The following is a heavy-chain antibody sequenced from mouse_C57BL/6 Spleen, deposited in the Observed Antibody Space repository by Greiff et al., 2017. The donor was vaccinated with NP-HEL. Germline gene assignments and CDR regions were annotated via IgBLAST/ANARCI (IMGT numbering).Heavy chain of an antibody. V-gene: IGHV1-52*01. Sequence: VQLQQSGAELVRPGSSVKLSCKASGYTFTSYWMHWVKQRPIQGLEWIGNIDPSDSETHYNQKFKDKATLTVDKSSSTAYMQLSSLTSEDSAVYYGARKGELYYGNYFDYWGQGTTLTVSS. J-gene: IGHJ2*01. CDR3: ARKGELYYGNYFDY. CDR1: GYTFTSYW. CDR2: IDPSDSET. D-gene: IGHD2-1*01.